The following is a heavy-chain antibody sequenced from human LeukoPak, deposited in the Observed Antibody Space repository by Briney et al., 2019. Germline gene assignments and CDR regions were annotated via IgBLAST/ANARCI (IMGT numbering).Heavy chain of an antibody. CDR1: GYTFTGYY. V-gene: IGHV1-2*06. J-gene: IGHJ5*02. D-gene: IGHD3-10*01. Sequence: GASVKVSCKASGYTFTGYYMHWVRQAPGQGLEWMGRINPNSGGTNYALKFQGRVTMTRDTSIGTAYMELSRLRSDDTAVYYCARDDTDDYYGSGSTGGWFDPWGQGTLVTVSS. CDR2: INPNSGGT. CDR3: ARDDTDDYYGSGSTGGWFDP.